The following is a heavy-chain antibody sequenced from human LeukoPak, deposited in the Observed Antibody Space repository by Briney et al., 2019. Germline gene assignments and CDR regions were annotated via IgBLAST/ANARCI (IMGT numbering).Heavy chain of an antibody. D-gene: IGHD5-12*01. CDR2: IKQDGSEK. V-gene: IGHV3-7*01. J-gene: IGHJ5*02. CDR3: AKAKISGYGRDSWVNWFDP. Sequence: GGSLRLSCAASGFTFSSYWMSWVRQAPGKGLEWVANIKQDGSEKYYVDSVKGRFTISRDNAKNSLYLQMNSLRAEDTAVYYCAKAKISGYGRDSWVNWFDPWGQGTLVTVSS. CDR1: GFTFSSYW.